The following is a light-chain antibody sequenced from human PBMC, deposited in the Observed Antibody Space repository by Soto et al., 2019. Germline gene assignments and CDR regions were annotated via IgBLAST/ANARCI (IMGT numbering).Light chain of an antibody. CDR1: QSVSSTH. J-gene: IGKJ1*01. V-gene: IGKV3-20*01. CDR3: QYYGTSPRT. CDR2: GAS. Sequence: ESVLTQSPGTLSLSPGERATLSCRATQSVSSTHLAWYQQKPGQAPRLLTYGASSRATGIPDMFSGSGSGTDFTRTISRLEPEDFAVYYCQYYGTSPRTFGQGTKVEI.